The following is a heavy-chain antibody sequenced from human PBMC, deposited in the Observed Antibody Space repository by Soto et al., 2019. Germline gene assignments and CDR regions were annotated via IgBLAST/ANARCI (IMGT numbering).Heavy chain of an antibody. J-gene: IGHJ5*02. CDR2: ISGSGGST. V-gene: IGHV3-23*01. Sequence: GGSLRLSCAASGFTFSSYAMSWVRQAPGKGLEWVSAISGSGGSTYYADSVKGRFTISRDNSKNTLYLQMNSLRAEDTAVYYCAKDPRGSGSYYKGIWFDPWGQGTLVTVSS. CDR1: GFTFSSYA. CDR3: AKDPRGSGSYYKGIWFDP. D-gene: IGHD3-10*01.